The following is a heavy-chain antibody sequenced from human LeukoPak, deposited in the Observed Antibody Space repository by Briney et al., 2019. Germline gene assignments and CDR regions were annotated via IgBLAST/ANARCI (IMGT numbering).Heavy chain of an antibody. J-gene: IGHJ6*03. CDR2: IYTSGST. CDR1: GGSLSSGSYY. Sequence: SQSLSLTCTVSGGSLSSGSYYWSWIRQPAGNGLEWIGRIYTSGSTNYNPSLKSRVTISVDTSKNQFSLKLSSVTAADTAVYYCARGGPDYYYYYMDVWGKGTTVTVSS. V-gene: IGHV4-61*02. CDR3: ARGGPDYYYYYMDV.